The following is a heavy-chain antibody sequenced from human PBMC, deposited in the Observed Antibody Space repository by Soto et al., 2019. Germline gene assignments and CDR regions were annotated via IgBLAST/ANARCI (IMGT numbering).Heavy chain of an antibody. CDR2: ISGSGGST. CDR3: ARAPGESGSDYGFFAY. Sequence: PGGSLRLSCAASGVTFSSYAVSLFLQNPGKGLEWVSAISGSGGSTYYADSVKGRFTISRDNSKNTLYLQMNSLRAEDTAVYYCARAPGESGSDYGFFAYWGQGTLVTVSS. CDR1: GVTFSSYA. V-gene: IGHV3-23*01. J-gene: IGHJ4*02. D-gene: IGHD1-26*01.